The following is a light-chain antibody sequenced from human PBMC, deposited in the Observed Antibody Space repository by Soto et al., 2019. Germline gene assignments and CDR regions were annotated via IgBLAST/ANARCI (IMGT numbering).Light chain of an antibody. Sequence: EIVMTQYPATLSVSLGERATLSCRASQSVSSNLAWYQLKPGQAPRLLIYGASTRATGIPARFSGSGSGTEFTLTISSLQSEDFAVYYCQQNNNWPPITFGQRTLPEVK. CDR3: QQNNNWPPIT. J-gene: IGKJ5*01. CDR2: GAS. V-gene: IGKV3-15*01. CDR1: QSVSSN.